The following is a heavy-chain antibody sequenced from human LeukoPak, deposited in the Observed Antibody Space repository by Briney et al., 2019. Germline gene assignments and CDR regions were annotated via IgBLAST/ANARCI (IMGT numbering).Heavy chain of an antibody. D-gene: IGHD3-16*01. CDR2: IWYDGSNK. J-gene: IGHJ4*02. CDR3: ARDPRGPMGFDY. Sequence: GRSLRLSCAASGFTFSSYGMHWVRQAPGKGLEWVAVIWYDGSNKYYADSVKGRFTISRDNSENTLYLQMNSLRAEDTAVYYCARDPRGPMGFDYWGQGTLVTVSS. V-gene: IGHV3-33*01. CDR1: GFTFSSYG.